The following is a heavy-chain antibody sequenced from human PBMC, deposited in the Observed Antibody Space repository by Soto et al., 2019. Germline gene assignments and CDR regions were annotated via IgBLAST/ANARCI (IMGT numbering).Heavy chain of an antibody. D-gene: IGHD3-22*01. CDR3: ARDPNEFDSSGSLD. Sequence: QVQLVESGGGVVQPGRSLRLSCAASGFTFSSYGMHWVRQAPGKGLEWVAVIWYDGSNKYYADSVKGRFTISRDNSKNTLYLQMNSLRAEDTAVYYCARDPNEFDSSGSLDWGQGTLVTVSS. V-gene: IGHV3-33*01. CDR1: GFTFSSYG. CDR2: IWYDGSNK. J-gene: IGHJ4*02.